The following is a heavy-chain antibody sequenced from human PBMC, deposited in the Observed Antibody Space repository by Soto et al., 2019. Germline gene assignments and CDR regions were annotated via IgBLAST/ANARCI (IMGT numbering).Heavy chain of an antibody. CDR1: GGSINDVTYY. D-gene: IGHD2-2*01. V-gene: IGHV4-39*01. J-gene: IGHJ5*02. CDR3: ARLHCDSPNCVPLDP. Sequence: PSETLSLTCTVSGGSINDVTYYWGWIRHPPGKGLEWIGSIYYSGTSSYNPSLKSRVTMSVDTSKKQLSLRLRSVTAADTAVYYCARLHCDSPNCVPLDPWGQGTLVTVS. CDR2: IYYSGTS.